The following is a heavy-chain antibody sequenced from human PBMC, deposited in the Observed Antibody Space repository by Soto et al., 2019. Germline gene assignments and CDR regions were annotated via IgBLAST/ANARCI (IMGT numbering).Heavy chain of an antibody. J-gene: IGHJ4*02. V-gene: IGHV3-9*01. CDR3: ANLPLYGSGFDC. D-gene: IGHD3-10*01. CDR1: GFTFDDYA. CDR2: ISWNGAAT. Sequence: EAQLVESGGGLVQPGRSLRLSCVASGFTFDDYAIHWVRQAPGKGLEWVSGISWNGAATGYADSVKGRFTISRDNAKNSLYLQMSSLRTEDTAIYYCANLPLYGSGFDCWGQGTLVTVFS.